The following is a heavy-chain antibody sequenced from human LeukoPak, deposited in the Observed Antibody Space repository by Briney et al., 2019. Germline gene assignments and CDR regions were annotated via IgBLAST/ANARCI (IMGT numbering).Heavy chain of an antibody. CDR1: GFTFSSYA. V-gene: IGHV3-30*04. D-gene: IGHD2-15*01. Sequence: GGSLRLSCAASGFTFSSYAMHWVRQAPGKGLEWVAVISYDGSNKYYADSVKGRFTISRDNSKNTLYLQMNSLRAEDTAVYYCARPYCSGGSCYSSLRNYFDYWCQGTLVTVSS. J-gene: IGHJ4*02. CDR2: ISYDGSNK. CDR3: ARPYCSGGSCYSSLRNYFDY.